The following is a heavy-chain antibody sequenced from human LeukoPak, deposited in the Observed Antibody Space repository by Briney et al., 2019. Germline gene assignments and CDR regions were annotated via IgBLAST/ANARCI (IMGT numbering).Heavy chain of an antibody. CDR3: ARGNGGYCSSTSCSHFDY. Sequence: SETLSLTWAVSGGSISSGDYYWSWIRQPPGKGLEWIGYIYYSGSTYYNPSLKSRVTISVDTSKNQFSLKLSSVTAADTAVYYCARGNGGYCSSTSCSHFDYWGQGTLVTVSS. D-gene: IGHD2-2*01. CDR2: IYYSGST. V-gene: IGHV4-30-4*08. J-gene: IGHJ4*02. CDR1: GGSISSGDYY.